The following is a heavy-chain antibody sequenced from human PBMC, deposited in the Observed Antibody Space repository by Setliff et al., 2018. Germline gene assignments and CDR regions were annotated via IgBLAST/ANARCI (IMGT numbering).Heavy chain of an antibody. D-gene: IGHD1-26*01. CDR3: ARDRLLVGARYAMDV. CDR2: IYYSGST. J-gene: IGHJ6*03. V-gene: IGHV4-31*03. Sequence: SETLSLTCTVSGGSINSGGYYWSRIRQHPGKGLEWIGYIYYSGSTYYNPSLKSRVTISVDTSKNQFSLKLSSVTAADTAVYYCARDRLLVGARYAMDVWGKGTTVTVSS. CDR1: GGSINSGGYY.